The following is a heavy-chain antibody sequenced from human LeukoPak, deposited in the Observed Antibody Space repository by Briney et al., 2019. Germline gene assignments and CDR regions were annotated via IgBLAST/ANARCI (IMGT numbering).Heavy chain of an antibody. V-gene: IGHV3-21*01. D-gene: IGHD1-26*01. CDR2: ISSSSLYI. CDR3: ARDPYSGNYGNYYYYYMDV. J-gene: IGHJ6*03. CDR1: GLTFRTYA. Sequence: PGGSLRLSCAASGLTFRTYAMSWVRQAPGKGLEWVSSISSSSLYIYYADSVRGRFTISRDNAKSSLYLQMNSLGPEDTAVYYCARDPYSGNYGNYYYYYMDVWGKGTTVTISS.